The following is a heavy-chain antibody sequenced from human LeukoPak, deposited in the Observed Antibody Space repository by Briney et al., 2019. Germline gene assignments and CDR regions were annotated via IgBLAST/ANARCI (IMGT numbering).Heavy chain of an antibody. Sequence: PSETLSLTCTVSGGSISSGNYYWSWIRQHPGKGLEWIGYIHHSGSTYYNPSLKSRVIISVDTSKNQFSLRLSSVTAADTAVYYCAVAYCYYNLDVWGQGTTVTVSS. V-gene: IGHV4-31*03. CDR2: IHHSGST. J-gene: IGHJ6*02. CDR1: GGSISSGNYY. D-gene: IGHD5-12*01. CDR3: AVAYCYYNLDV.